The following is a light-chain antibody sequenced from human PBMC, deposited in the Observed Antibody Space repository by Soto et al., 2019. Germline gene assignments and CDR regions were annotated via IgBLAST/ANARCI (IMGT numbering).Light chain of an antibody. CDR1: QSPLDSNGYNY. V-gene: IGKV2-28*01. J-gene: IGKJ5*01. CDR2: LGS. Sequence: ESVMTQSTLSLPVTPGEPASISCRSGQSPLDSNGYNYLDWYLQKPGQSPQRLIHLGSSRSSGVPDRFSGSGSGTDFTLKISSVEVEDAGVYYCLQGLHSPTTFGQGTRLEIK. CDR3: LQGLHSPTT.